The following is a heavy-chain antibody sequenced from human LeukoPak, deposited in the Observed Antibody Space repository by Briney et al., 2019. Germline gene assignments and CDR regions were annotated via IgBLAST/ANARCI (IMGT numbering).Heavy chain of an antibody. V-gene: IGHV1-8*01. CDR2: MNPNSGNT. J-gene: IGHJ3*02. CDR3: ARPLGDDAFDI. D-gene: IGHD3-10*01. Sequence: ASVKVSCKASGYTFTSYDINWVRQAPGQGLEWMGWMNPNSGNTGYAQKFQGRVTMTRNTSISTAYLELSSLRSEDPAVYYCARPLGDDAFDIWGQGTMVTVSS. CDR1: GYTFTSYD.